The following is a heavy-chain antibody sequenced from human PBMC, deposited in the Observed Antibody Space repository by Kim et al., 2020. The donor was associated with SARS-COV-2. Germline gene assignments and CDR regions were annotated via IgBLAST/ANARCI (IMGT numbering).Heavy chain of an antibody. D-gene: IGHD2-2*02. J-gene: IGHJ6*02. CDR2: IYHSGNT. V-gene: IGHV4-4*02. CDR1: GGSISSSNW. Sequence: SETLSLTCVVSGGSISSSNWWSWVRQPPGKGLEWIGEIYHSGNTNYNPSLKSRFTISVDKSKNQFSLKLSSVTAADTAVYYCARSTPAAIPMWGRYGMDVWGQGTTVTVSS. CDR3: ARSTPAAIPMWGRYGMDV.